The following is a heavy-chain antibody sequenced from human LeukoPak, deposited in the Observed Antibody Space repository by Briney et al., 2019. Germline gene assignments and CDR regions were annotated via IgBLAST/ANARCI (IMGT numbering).Heavy chain of an antibody. CDR1: GFMFSRYS. D-gene: IGHD1-26*01. V-gene: IGHV3-48*04. CDR2: ISSSTSSIM. J-gene: IGHJ4*02. Sequence: GGSLRLSCEASGFMFSRYSMNWVRQAPGKGLEWVSYISSSTSSIMYYADSVKGRFTISRDNARNSLYLQMNSLRAEDTALYYCARSHFGSYPFDSWGQGALVTVSS. CDR3: ARSHFGSYPFDS.